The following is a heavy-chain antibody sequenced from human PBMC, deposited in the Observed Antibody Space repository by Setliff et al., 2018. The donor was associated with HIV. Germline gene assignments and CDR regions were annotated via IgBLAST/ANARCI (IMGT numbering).Heavy chain of an antibody. CDR1: DDSISSNY. D-gene: IGHD4-17*01. J-gene: IGHJ4*02. Sequence: PSETLSLTCTVSDDSISSNYWSWIRQSAGKGLEWVGRIYTGGRTNYNPSLKGRVTISRDNAKNSLYLQMNSLRAEDTAVYYCARDRTTVILFDYWGQGTLVTVSS. CDR2: IYTGGRT. CDR3: ARDRTTVILFDY. V-gene: IGHV4-4*07.